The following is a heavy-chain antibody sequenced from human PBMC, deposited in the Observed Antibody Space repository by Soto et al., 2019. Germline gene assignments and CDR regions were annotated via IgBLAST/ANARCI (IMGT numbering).Heavy chain of an antibody. V-gene: IGHV3-21*01. J-gene: IGHJ3*02. D-gene: IGHD2-15*01. CDR1: GFTFSTYT. Sequence: GGSLRLSCAASGFTFSTYTMNWVRQAPGKGLEWVSSISSSSGYIYYAESVRGRFTISRDNAKNSLYLQMNSLRAEDTVVYYCARGKIGFCSGGSCYSDAFDIWGQGTMVTVSS. CDR3: ARGKIGFCSGGSCYSDAFDI. CDR2: ISSSSGYI.